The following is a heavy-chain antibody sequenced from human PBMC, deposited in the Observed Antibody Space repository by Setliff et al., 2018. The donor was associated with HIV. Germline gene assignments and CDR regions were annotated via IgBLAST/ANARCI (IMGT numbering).Heavy chain of an antibody. Sequence: ASVKVSCKASGYTFTSYYMHWVRQAPGQGLEWMGIINPSGGSTSYAQKFQGRVTMTRDASTSTVYMELRSLRSDDTAVYYCAKDPSVTVTTIWGQGTMVTVSS. D-gene: IGHD4-17*01. CDR3: AKDPSVTVTTI. CDR2: INPSGGST. V-gene: IGHV1-46*01. CDR1: GYTFTSYY. J-gene: IGHJ3*02.